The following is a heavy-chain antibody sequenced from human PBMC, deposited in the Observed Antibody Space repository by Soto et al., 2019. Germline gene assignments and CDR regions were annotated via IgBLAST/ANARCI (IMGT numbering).Heavy chain of an antibody. J-gene: IGHJ5*02. V-gene: IGHV6-1*01. CDR3: AKGDNLGPKTGYVFDP. CDR2: TYFRSKWYN. CDR1: GDSVSSNTAS. Sequence: SQTLSLTCAISGDSVSSNTASWNWIRQSPSRGLEWLGRTYFRSKWYNDYAVSVKSRIIINPDTSNNQFSLQLNSVTPEDTAVYFCAKGDNLGPKTGYVFDPWGQGIMVTVPQ. D-gene: IGHD5-12*01.